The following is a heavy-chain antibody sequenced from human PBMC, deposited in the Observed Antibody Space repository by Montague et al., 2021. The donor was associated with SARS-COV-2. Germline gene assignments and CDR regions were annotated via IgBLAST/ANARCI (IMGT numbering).Heavy chain of an antibody. Sequence: SETLSLTCTVSGGSISSNLFYWGWIRQTPGKALEWIEDISYTGSTYYNPSLKSRVTVAVDTSTNQFSLRLSSLTAADTAMYYCARHVDPCGGNCRIWYFDLGGRGSLVTVSS. CDR3: ARHVDPCGGNCRIWYFDL. D-gene: IGHD4-23*01. V-gene: IGHV4-39*01. CDR1: GGSISSNLFY. J-gene: IGHJ2*01. CDR2: ISYTGST.